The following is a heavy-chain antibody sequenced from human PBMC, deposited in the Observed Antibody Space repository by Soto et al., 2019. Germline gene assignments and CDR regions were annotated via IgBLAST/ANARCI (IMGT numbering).Heavy chain of an antibody. V-gene: IGHV1-69*01. Sequence: QVQLVQSGAEAKKPGSSVKVSCKASGGTFTDYAFSWVRQAPEQGLEWMGGIIPMFRSSNFAQKFQDRLTIFADASAGTAYMELSSLRSDDTAIYYCAKDVGFQQHLFVFDLWGQGTLVTVSS. CDR1: GGTFTDYA. CDR2: IIPMFRSS. CDR3: AKDVGFQQHLFVFDL. D-gene: IGHD3-10*02. J-gene: IGHJ4*02.